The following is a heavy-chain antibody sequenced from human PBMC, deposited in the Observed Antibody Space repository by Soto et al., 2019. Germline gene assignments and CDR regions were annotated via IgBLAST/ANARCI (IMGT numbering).Heavy chain of an antibody. Sequence: ASVKVSCEASGYTFTSYAMHWVRQAPGQRLEWMGWINAGNGNTKYSQKFQGRVTITRDTSASTAYMELSSLRSEDTAVYYCARDGPYSSSFYYYYYMDVWGKGTTVTVSS. CDR1: GYTFTSYA. J-gene: IGHJ6*03. D-gene: IGHD6-6*01. V-gene: IGHV1-3*01. CDR3: ARDGPYSSSFYYYYYMDV. CDR2: INAGNGNT.